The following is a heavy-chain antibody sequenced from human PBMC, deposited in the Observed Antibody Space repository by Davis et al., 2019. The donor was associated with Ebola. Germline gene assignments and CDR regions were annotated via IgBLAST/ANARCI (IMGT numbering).Heavy chain of an antibody. CDR3: SRGGAVKFDY. J-gene: IGHJ4*02. CDR1: GFTFSKYW. D-gene: IGHD4-17*01. Sequence: ESLKTPCAASGFTFSKYWMHWVRQSPGKGLMWVSRINSDGSSTSYADSVKGRFTISRDNTKNSLYLQMNSLRDEDTALYYCSRGGAVKFDYWGQGTLVTVSS. CDR2: INSDGSST. V-gene: IGHV3-74*01.